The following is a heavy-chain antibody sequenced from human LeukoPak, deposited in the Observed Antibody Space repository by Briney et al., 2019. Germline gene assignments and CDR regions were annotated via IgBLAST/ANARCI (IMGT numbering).Heavy chain of an antibody. D-gene: IGHD6-19*01. V-gene: IGHV3-23*01. CDR2: LSCSGITT. J-gene: IGHJ4*01. Sequence: GGPLRLSCGASGFTFSNSAMSWLRQAPGKGLEWVSTLSCSGITTYYADSVKGRFTISRDNSKNTLYLQMNSLRAEDTAVYYCAKGIYSSGWSYFDYWGHGTLVTVSS. CDR1: GFTFSNSA. CDR3: AKGIYSSGWSYFDY.